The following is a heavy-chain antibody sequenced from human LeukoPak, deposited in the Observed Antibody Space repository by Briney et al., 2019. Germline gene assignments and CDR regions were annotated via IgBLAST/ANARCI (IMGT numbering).Heavy chain of an antibody. J-gene: IGHJ4*02. CDR1: GGSISSYY. CDR2: IYTSGST. CDR3: ARERYYYGSGSPDY. Sequence: SETLSLTCTVSGGSISSYYWSWIRQPAGKGLDWIGRIYTSGSTNYNPSLKSRVTMSVDTSKNQFSLKLSSVTAADTAVYYCARERYYYGSGSPDYWGQGTLVTVSS. D-gene: IGHD3-10*01. V-gene: IGHV4-4*07.